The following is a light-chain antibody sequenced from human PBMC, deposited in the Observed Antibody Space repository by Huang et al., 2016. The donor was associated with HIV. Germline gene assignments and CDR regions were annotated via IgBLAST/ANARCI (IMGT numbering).Light chain of an antibody. Sequence: EIVMTQSPATLSLSPGERATLSCRASQTVSRNLAWYQQIPGQAPRLLIYGASTRATDIPARFSGSGSGTEFTLTISSLQSADFAVYYCQQYNDWPPWTFGQGTKVEIK. CDR1: QTVSRN. J-gene: IGKJ1*01. CDR2: GAS. CDR3: QQYNDWPPWT. V-gene: IGKV3-15*01.